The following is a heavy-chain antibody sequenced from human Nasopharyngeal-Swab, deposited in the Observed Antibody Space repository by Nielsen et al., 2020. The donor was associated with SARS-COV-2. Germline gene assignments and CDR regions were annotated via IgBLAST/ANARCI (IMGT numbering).Heavy chain of an antibody. V-gene: IGHV3-21*01. Sequence: GESLKISCAASGFTFSSYSMNWVRQAPGKGLEWVSSISSSNSYIYYADSVKGRFTISRDNAKNSLYLQMNSLRAEDTAVYYCARKVVVSAAFDIWGQGTMVTVSS. J-gene: IGHJ3*02. CDR1: GFTFSSYS. CDR3: ARKVVVSAAFDI. D-gene: IGHD5/OR15-5a*01. CDR2: ISSSNSYI.